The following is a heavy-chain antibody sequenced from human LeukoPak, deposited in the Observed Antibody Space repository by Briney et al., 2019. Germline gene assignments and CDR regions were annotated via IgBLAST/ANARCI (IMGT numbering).Heavy chain of an antibody. V-gene: IGHV4-59*01. D-gene: IGHD6-13*01. CDR2: IYYSGST. J-gene: IGHJ5*02. Sequence: SETLSLTCTVSGGSISSYYWSWIRQPPGKGLEWIGYIYYSGSTNYNPSLKSRVTISVDTSKNQFSLKLSSVTAADTAVYYCARDPRIAAAETAWIWFDPWGQGTLVTVSS. CDR1: GGSISSYY. CDR3: ARDPRIAAAETAWIWFDP.